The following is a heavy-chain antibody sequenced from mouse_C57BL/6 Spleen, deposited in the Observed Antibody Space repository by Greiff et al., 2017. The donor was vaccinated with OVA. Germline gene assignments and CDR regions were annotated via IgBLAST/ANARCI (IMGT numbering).Heavy chain of an antibody. CDR2: ISSGSSTI. V-gene: IGHV5-17*01. D-gene: IGHD2-1*01. J-gene: IGHJ4*01. CDR1: GFTFSDYG. Sequence: EVMLVESGGGLVKPGGSLKLSCAASGFTFSDYGMHWVRQAPEKGLEWVAYISSGSSTIYYADTVKGRFTISRDNAKNTLFLQMTSLRSEDTAMYYCARSFYYLAMDYWGQGTSVTVSS. CDR3: ARSFYYLAMDY.